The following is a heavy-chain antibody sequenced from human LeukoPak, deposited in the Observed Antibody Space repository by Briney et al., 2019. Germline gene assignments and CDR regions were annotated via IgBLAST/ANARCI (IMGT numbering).Heavy chain of an antibody. CDR1: GYTFTSFG. D-gene: IGHD4-11*01. CDR3: ARGGSEYRNPPPNWFDP. Sequence: ASVKVSCKASGYTFTSFGISWVRQAPGQGLEWMGWISPYNSNTNYAQKLQGRVTMTTDTSTSTAYMELRSLRSDDTAVYYWARGGSEYRNPPPNWFDPWGQGTLVTVSS. V-gene: IGHV1-18*01. CDR2: ISPYNSNT. J-gene: IGHJ5*02.